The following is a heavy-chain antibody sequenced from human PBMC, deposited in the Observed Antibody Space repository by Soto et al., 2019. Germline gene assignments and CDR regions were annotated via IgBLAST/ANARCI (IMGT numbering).Heavy chain of an antibody. V-gene: IGHV2-5*01. D-gene: IGHD3-10*02. CDR2: IYWNDDK. CDR3: VHRLDVPGLAFDP. J-gene: IGHJ5*02. Sequence: SGPTLVNPTQTLRLTWAFSGFSLSASGASVGWIRQPPGKALERLAHIYWNDDKRYSPSLRSRLTISKDTSKNQVVLTFTNMDPADTGTYYCVHRLDVPGLAFDPWGQGTLVTVSS. CDR1: GFSLSASGAS.